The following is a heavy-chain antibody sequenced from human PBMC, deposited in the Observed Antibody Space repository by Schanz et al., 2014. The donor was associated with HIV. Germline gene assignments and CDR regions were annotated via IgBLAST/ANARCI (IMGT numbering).Heavy chain of an antibody. J-gene: IGHJ6*02. CDR3: ARVANWDYYGMDV. Sequence: QVQLVESGGGLVQPGGSLRLSCAASGFTFSSYAMSWVRQAPGKGLEWVAVISYDGSDKYYADSVKGRFTISRDNSKNTLFLQMNSLRGEDTAVYYCARVANWDYYGMDVWGRGTTVTVSS. V-gene: IGHV3-30*03. CDR1: GFTFSSYA. CDR2: ISYDGSDK. D-gene: IGHD3-16*01.